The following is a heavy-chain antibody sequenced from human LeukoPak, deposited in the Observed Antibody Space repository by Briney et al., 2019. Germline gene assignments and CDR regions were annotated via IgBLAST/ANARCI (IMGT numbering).Heavy chain of an antibody. CDR2: IKSKTDGGTT. CDR1: GFTFSNAW. D-gene: IGHD5-18*01. J-gene: IGHJ6*02. Sequence: GSLRLSCAASGFTFSNAWMNWVRQSPGKGLEWVGRIKSKTDGGTTDYAAPVKGRFTISRDDSKNTLYLQMNSLQTEDTAVYYCSYSYGPYYYYYGMDVWGQGTTVTVSS. CDR3: SYSYGPYYYYYGMDV. V-gene: IGHV3-15*07.